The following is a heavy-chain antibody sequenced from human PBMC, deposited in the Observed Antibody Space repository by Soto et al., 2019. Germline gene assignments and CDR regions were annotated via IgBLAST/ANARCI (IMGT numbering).Heavy chain of an antibody. J-gene: IGHJ4*02. CDR3: ARCYYDSSGYFFLDN. V-gene: IGHV4-59*01. D-gene: IGHD3-22*01. CDR1: GGSISSYY. CDR2: IYYSGST. Sequence: SETLSLTCTVSGGSISSYYWSWIRQPPGKGLEWIGYIYYSGSTNYNPSLKSRVTISVDTSKNQFSLKLSSVTAADTAVYYCARCYYDSSGYFFLDNWGQGTLVTVSS.